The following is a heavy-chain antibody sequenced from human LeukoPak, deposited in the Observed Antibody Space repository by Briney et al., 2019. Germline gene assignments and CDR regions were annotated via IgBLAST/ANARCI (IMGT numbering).Heavy chain of an antibody. CDR1: GFTFSSYG. J-gene: IGHJ1*01. CDR3: AREDQTGGG. D-gene: IGHD1-14*01. CDR2: ISSSSTYI. Sequence: GGSLRLSCAASGFTFSSYGMNWVRQAPGKGLEWVSSISSSSTYIYYADSVKGRFTISRDNAKNSLYLQMNSLTAEDTAVYSCAREDQTGGGWGQGTLVTVSS. V-gene: IGHV3-21*01.